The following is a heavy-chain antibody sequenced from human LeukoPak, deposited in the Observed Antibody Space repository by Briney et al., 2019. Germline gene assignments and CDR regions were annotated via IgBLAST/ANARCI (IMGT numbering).Heavy chain of an antibody. CDR3: ARVGRSRGSLPNSYYYMDV. V-gene: IGHV1-69*05. J-gene: IGHJ6*03. Sequence: SVKVSCKASRDTFDSYSISWLRQAPGQGLEWMGGTIPMFGSANYAQKFQGRVTITTDQTTTTAYMELSSLSSEDTAVYYCARVGRSRGSLPNSYYYMDVWGKGTTVTVS. CDR1: RDTFDSYS. D-gene: IGHD2-15*01. CDR2: TIPMFGSA.